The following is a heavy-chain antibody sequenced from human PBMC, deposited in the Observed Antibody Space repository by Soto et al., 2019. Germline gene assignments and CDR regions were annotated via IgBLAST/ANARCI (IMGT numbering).Heavy chain of an antibody. CDR3: AKIAVVVVEVADIDY. CDR2: ISGSGGST. D-gene: IGHD2-15*01. V-gene: IGHV3-23*01. CDR1: GFTFSSYA. Sequence: GGSLRLSCAASGFTFSSYAMSWVRQAPGKGLEWVSVISGSGGSTYYADSVKGRFTISRDNSKNTLYLQMNSLRAEDTAVYYCAKIAVVVVEVADIDYWGQGTLVTVSS. J-gene: IGHJ4*02.